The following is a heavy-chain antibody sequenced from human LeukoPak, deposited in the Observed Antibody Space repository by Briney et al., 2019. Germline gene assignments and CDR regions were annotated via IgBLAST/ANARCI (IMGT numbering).Heavy chain of an antibody. V-gene: IGHV4-59*08. CDR3: ARSWYGIGWFDP. D-gene: IGHD6-13*01. Sequence: PSETLSLTCTVSGGSVTDYYWSWIRQSPGKGLEWIGYIYYTGTSYNPSLKSRVTISADTSKNQCSLKLSSVTAADTAVYYCARSWYGIGWFDPWGQGTLVTVSS. CDR2: IYYTGT. J-gene: IGHJ5*02. CDR1: GGSVTDYY.